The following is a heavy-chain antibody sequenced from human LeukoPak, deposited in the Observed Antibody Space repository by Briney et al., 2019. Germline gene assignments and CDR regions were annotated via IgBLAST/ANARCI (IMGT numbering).Heavy chain of an antibody. CDR1: GFIFSSSA. CDR2: IYVDSTKT. CDR3: AAATVAADPFFDY. V-gene: IGHV1-58*01. D-gene: IGHD2-15*01. Sequence: SVKVSCKASGFIFSSSAVQWVRQARGQRLEWIGWIYVDSTKTNYAQKFQEGVTITGDMSTSTVYMELSSLRSEDTAVYYCAAATVAADPFFDYWGQGTLVTVSS. J-gene: IGHJ4*02.